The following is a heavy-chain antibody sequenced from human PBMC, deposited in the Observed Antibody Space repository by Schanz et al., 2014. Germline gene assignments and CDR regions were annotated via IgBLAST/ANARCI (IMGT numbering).Heavy chain of an antibody. J-gene: IGHJ3*01. CDR2: IDLSSSTT. CDR3: ARRELGPSNYDTLTALYDAFDV. CDR1: GYTFSNYG. D-gene: IGHD3-9*01. V-gene: IGHV1-46*01. Sequence: QGLLVQSGGEVKKPGASVKISCQASGYTFSNYGISWVRQAPGQGLEWMGVIDLSSSTTTYAQKFQGRVAMTRDTSTSTVHMELSSLRSEDTAVYYCARRELGPSNYDTLTALYDAFDVWGQGTMVTVSS.